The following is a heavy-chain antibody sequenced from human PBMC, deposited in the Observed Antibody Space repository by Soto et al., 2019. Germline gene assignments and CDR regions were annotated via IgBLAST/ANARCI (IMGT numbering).Heavy chain of an antibody. CDR2: IYPGDSDT. D-gene: IGHD2-15*01. V-gene: IGHV5-51*01. Sequence: GESLKISCKGSGYTFTSYWISWVRQMPGEGLEWMGAIYPGDSDTRYSPSFQGQVTISADKSISTAYMQWSSLQASDSAIYYCARSAGNAGRFSAYWGQGTAVTVSS. CDR1: GYTFTSYW. CDR3: ARSAGNAGRFSAY. J-gene: IGHJ4*02.